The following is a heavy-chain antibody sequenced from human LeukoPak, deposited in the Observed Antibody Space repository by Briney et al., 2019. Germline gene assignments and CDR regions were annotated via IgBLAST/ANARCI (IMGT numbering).Heavy chain of an antibody. V-gene: IGHV3-7*05. CDR2: INQDGVEK. Sequence: PGGSLRLPCAASGFTFTTYWMSWVRQAPGKGLEWVANINQDGVEKYYVASVRGRLAISRDNAKNSMYVQMNSLRAEDTAVYYCARGFDGYYGFDLWGQGTMVTVSS. CDR1: GFTFTTYW. J-gene: IGHJ3*01. CDR3: ARGFDGYYGFDL. D-gene: IGHD5-24*01.